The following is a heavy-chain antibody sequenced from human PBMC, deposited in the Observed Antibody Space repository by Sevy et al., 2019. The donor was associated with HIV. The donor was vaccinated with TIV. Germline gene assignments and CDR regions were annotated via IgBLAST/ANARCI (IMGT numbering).Heavy chain of an antibody. CDR2: ISYDGSNK. CDR1: GFTFSSYA. D-gene: IGHD6-19*01. J-gene: IGHJ4*02. V-gene: IGHV3-30-3*01. CDR3: ARDKEQWLVLGGYYFDY. Sequence: GGSLRLSCAASGFTFSSYAMHWVRQAPGKGLEWVAVISYDGSNKYYADSVKGRFTISRDNSKNTQYLQMNSLRAEDTAVYYCARDKEQWLVLGGYYFDYWGQGTLVTVSS.